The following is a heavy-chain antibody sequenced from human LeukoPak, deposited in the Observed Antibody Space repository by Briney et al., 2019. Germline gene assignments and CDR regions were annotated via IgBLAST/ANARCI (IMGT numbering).Heavy chain of an antibody. J-gene: IGHJ4*02. CDR1: GYMASDYY. V-gene: IGHV1-2*02. CDR3: ARVRDKACDY. Sequence: ASVTVSCKTSGYMASDYYMHWVRQAPGQGLEWMGWLRGDTGDTDSPQKFKGRATMTRDTATNTAYMQLSRLTYDDTAIYFCARVRDKACDYWGQGTLVTVSS. CDR2: LRGDTGDT.